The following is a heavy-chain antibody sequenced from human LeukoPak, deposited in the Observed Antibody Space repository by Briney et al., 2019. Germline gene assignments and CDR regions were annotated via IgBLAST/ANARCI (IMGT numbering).Heavy chain of an antibody. CDR1: GYSISSGYY. D-gene: IGHD6-13*01. CDR3: ARDRSSSSWYWFDP. Sequence: SETLSLTCTVSGYSISSGYYWGWIRQPPGKGLEWIGYIYYSGSTNYNPSLKSRVTISVDTSKNQFSLKLSPVTAADTAVYYCARDRSSSSWYWFDPWGQGTLVTVSS. CDR2: IYYSGST. V-gene: IGHV4-61*01. J-gene: IGHJ5*02.